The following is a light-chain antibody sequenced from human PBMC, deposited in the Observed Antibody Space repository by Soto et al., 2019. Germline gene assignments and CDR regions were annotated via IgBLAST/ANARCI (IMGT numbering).Light chain of an antibody. Sequence: EIVMTQSPATLSVSPGERATLSCRASQSVSTTSLAWYQQKPGQAPRLLIYGASSRASGIPDRFSGSGSGTDFTLTISRLEPEDFAVYFCQQYGSSPTFGGGAKVDI. J-gene: IGKJ4*01. V-gene: IGKV3-20*01. CDR1: QSVSTTS. CDR3: QQYGSSPT. CDR2: GAS.